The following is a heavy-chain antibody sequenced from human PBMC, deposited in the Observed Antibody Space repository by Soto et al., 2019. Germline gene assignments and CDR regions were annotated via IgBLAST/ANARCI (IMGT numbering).Heavy chain of an antibody. Sequence: QVQLQQSGPRLVKPSETLSLTCTVSSGPARSHNWGWIRQPPGRGLEWIGYVYYTGDTAYNPSLRGRVTISADTSTNDISLTLNSVTAADTAVYYCVRQGIDYLHGLVDVWDQGTTVSVSS. D-gene: IGHD4-17*01. CDR2: VYYTGDT. CDR1: SGPARSHN. CDR3: VRQGIDYLHGLVDV. J-gene: IGHJ6*02. V-gene: IGHV4-59*08.